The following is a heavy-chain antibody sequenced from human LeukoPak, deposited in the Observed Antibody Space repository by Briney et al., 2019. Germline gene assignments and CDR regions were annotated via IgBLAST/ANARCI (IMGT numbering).Heavy chain of an antibody. D-gene: IGHD2-15*01. CDR1: GGSITSSYW. CDR2: IYHSGST. J-gene: IGHJ4*02. Sequence: PSETLSLTCGVSGGSITSSYWWSWVRQSPGKGLEWIGEIYHSGSTNYNPSLKSRVTISVDKSKNQFSLNLSSVTAADTAVYYCARERTYSSFDYWGQGTLVTVSS. V-gene: IGHV4-4*02. CDR3: ARERTYSSFDY.